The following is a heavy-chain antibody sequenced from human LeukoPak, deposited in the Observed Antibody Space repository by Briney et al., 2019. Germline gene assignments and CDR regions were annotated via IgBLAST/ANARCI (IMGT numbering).Heavy chain of an antibody. CDR3: AKDPRAVAGYSFDY. CDR1: GFTFDDYA. D-gene: IGHD6-19*01. Sequence: PGRSLRLSCAASGFTFDDYAMHWVRQAPGKGLEWVSGISWNSDNIGYADSVKGRFTISRDNAKNSLFVQMNSLRAEDTALYFCAKDPRAVAGYSFDYWGQGILVTVSS. CDR2: ISWNSDNI. J-gene: IGHJ4*02. V-gene: IGHV3-9*01.